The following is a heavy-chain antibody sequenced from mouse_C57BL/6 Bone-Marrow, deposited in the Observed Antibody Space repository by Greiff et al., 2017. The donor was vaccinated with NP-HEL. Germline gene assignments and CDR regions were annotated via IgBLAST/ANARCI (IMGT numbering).Heavy chain of an antibody. J-gene: IGHJ1*03. CDR3: AREGVVPWYFDV. CDR2: ISDGGSYT. V-gene: IGHV5-4*01. Sequence: EVKVVESGGGLVKPGGSLKLSCAASGFTFSSYAMSWVRQTPEKRLEWVATISDGGSYTYYPDNVKGRFTISRDNAKNNLYLQMSHLKSEDTAMYYCAREGVVPWYFDVWGTGTTVTVSS. CDR1: GFTFSSYA. D-gene: IGHD1-1*01.